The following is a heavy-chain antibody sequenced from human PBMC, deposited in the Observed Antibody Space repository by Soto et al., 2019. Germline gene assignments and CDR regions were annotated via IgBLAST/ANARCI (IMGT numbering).Heavy chain of an antibody. D-gene: IGHD5-12*01. CDR3: ARAARWLQSRYFDL. V-gene: IGHV3-13*01. Sequence: GGSLRLSCAASGFTFSNYDMHWVRQTTGKGLEWVPAIDIAGATYYPDSVKGRFTISREKAKNSLYLQMNSLRADDTAVYYCARAARWLQSRYFDLWGRGTLVTVSS. CDR1: GFTFSNYD. J-gene: IGHJ2*01. CDR2: IDIAGAT.